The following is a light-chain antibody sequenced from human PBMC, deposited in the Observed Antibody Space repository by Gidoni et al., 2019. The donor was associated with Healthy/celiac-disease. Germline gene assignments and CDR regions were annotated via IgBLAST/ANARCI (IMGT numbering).Light chain of an antibody. J-gene: IGLJ2*01. Sequence: QSALTQPASVSVSPGQSITISCTGTSSYVGGYNYVSWYQQHPGKAPKLMIYEVSNRPSGVSNRFSGSKSGNTASLTISGLQAEDEADYYCSSYTSSSTLDVVFGGGTKLTVL. CDR1: SSYVGGYNY. CDR2: EVS. V-gene: IGLV2-14*01. CDR3: SSYTSSSTLDVV.